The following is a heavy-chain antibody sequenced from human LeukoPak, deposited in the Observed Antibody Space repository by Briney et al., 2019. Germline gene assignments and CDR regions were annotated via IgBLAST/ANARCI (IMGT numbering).Heavy chain of an antibody. V-gene: IGHV3-23*01. CDR1: GFTFSSYA. CDR3: AKDLLMVGGVINYYYYGMDV. Sequence: PGGSLRLSCAASGFTFSSYAMSWVRQAPGKGLEWVSAISGSGGSTYYADSVKGRYTISRDNSKNTLYLQMNSLRAEDTAVYYCAKDLLMVGGVINYYYYGMDVWGQGTTVAVSS. D-gene: IGHD3-10*01. J-gene: IGHJ6*02. CDR2: ISGSGGST.